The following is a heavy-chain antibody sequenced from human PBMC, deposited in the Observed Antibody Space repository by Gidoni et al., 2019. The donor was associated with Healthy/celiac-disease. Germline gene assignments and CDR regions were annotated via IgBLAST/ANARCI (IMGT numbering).Heavy chain of an antibody. CDR1: AYTFTGSY. V-gene: IGHV1-2*02. D-gene: IGHD3-3*01. CDR2: INPNSVGT. Sequence: QVQLVQTGDEVTKPGASVKVSCRASAYTFTGSYMNWVRQAPGQGLEWMGWINPNSVGTNYAQKFQGRVTMTRDTSISTAYMELSRLRSDDTAVYYCARGVRFLEWLGAHHWFDPWGQGTLVTVSS. CDR3: ARGVRFLEWLGAHHWFDP. J-gene: IGHJ5*02.